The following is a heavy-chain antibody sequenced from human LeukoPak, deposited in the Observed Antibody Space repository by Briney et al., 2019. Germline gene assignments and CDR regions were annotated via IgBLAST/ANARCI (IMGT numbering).Heavy chain of an antibody. CDR3: ARQVTAARPSPFDY. V-gene: IGHV1-46*01. CDR1: GYTFTSYY. J-gene: IGHJ4*02. Sequence: GASVTVSCTASGYTFTSYYMHWVRQATGQGLEWMGIINPSGGSTSYAQKFQGRVTMTRDTSTSTVYVELSSLRSEDTAVYYCARQVTAARPSPFDYWGQGTLVTVSS. CDR2: INPSGGST. D-gene: IGHD6-6*01.